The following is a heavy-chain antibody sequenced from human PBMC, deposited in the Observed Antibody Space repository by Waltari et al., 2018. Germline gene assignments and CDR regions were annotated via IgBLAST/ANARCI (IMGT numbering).Heavy chain of an antibody. D-gene: IGHD3-10*01. V-gene: IGHV3-53*04. J-gene: IGHJ6*03. CDR3: ARERSDGPGEGYYDMDV. CDR2: IYSGAST. CDR1: GFIVSSNY. Sequence: EVQLVESGGGLVQPGGSLRLSCAASGFIVSSNYMSWVRQAPGKGLEWVSVIYSGASTYNEDSVKGRFTISRHNSKKTLYLQRNSLRAEDTAVYYCARERSDGPGEGYYDMDVWGKGTTVTISS.